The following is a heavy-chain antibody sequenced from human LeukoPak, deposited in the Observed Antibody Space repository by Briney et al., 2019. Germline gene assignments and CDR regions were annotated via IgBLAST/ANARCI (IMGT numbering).Heavy chain of an antibody. CDR3: AKMHPDYYDSSGYYYVQDY. Sequence: GGSLRLSCAASGFTFSSYAKSWVRQAPGKGLEWVSAISGSGGSTYYADSVKGRFTISRDNSKNTLYLQMNSLRAEDTAVYYCAKMHPDYYDSSGYYYVQDYWGQGTLVTVSS. CDR2: ISGSGGST. V-gene: IGHV3-23*01. CDR1: GFTFSSYA. J-gene: IGHJ4*02. D-gene: IGHD3-22*01.